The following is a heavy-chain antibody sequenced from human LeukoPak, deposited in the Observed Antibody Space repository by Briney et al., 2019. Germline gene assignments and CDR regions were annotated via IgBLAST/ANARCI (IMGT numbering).Heavy chain of an antibody. CDR3: AKDSSVGEFNFDY. J-gene: IGHJ4*02. D-gene: IGHD3-10*01. V-gene: IGHV3-23*01. Sequence: PGGSLRLSCAASGFTSSSYAMSWVRQAPGKGLEWVSAISGSGGSTYYADSVKGRFTISRDNSKNTLYLQMNSLRAEDTAVYYCAKDSSVGEFNFDYWGQGTLVTVSS. CDR2: ISGSGGST. CDR1: GFTSSSYA.